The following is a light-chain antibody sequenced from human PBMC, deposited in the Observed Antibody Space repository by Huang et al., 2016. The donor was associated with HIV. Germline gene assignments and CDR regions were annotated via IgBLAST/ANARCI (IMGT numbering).Light chain of an antibody. CDR3: QQYGSSPET. J-gene: IGKJ3*01. CDR2: GAS. Sequence: EIVLTQSPGTLSLSPGERATLSCRASQSVSSSSLAWYKQIPGQAPRRLIYGASRRATVLPDRCSASGSGTDFTLTISRLEPEDFAVYYCQQYGSSPETFGPGTKVGIK. CDR1: QSVSSSS. V-gene: IGKV3-20*01.